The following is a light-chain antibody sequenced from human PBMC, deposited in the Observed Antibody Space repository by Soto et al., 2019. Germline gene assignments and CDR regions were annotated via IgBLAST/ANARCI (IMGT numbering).Light chain of an antibody. CDR3: CSDAGSGIYI. J-gene: IGLJ1*01. CDR1: SSDVGGYNY. Sequence: QSVLTQPASVSGSPGQSITISCTGTSSDVGGYNYVSWYQEHPGKAPKLMIYDVSNRPSGVSNRFSGSKSGNTASLTISGLQAEDEADYYCCSDAGSGIYIFGTGTKVTVL. V-gene: IGLV2-14*01. CDR2: DVS.